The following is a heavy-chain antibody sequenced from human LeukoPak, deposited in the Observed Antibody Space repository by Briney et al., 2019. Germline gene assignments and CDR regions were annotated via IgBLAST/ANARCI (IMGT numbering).Heavy chain of an antibody. D-gene: IGHD3-10*01. V-gene: IGHV1-2*02. CDR3: ARDPYGSGSYHWFDP. CDR2: INPNSGGT. Sequence: ASVKVSCKASGYTFTGYYMHWVRQAPGQGLEWMGWINPNSGGTNYAQKFQGRVTITADKSTSTAYMELSSLRSEDTAVYYCARDPYGSGSYHWFDPWGQGTLVTVSS. CDR1: GYTFTGYY. J-gene: IGHJ5*02.